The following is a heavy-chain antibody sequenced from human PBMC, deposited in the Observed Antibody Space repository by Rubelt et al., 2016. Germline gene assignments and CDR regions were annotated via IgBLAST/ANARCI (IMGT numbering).Heavy chain of an antibody. Sequence: QLQLQESGPGLVKPSETLSLTCTVSGGSISSSSYYWSWIRQPPGKGLEWIGYMYYSGSTNYNPSLKSRVTISMDSSKNQFFRKLSSVTAAETAGYYCATSGGNGGDFDYWGQGTLVTVSS. CDR3: ATSGGNGGDFDY. J-gene: IGHJ4*02. CDR1: GGSISSSSYY. CDR2: MYYSGST. V-gene: IGHV4-61*01. D-gene: IGHD4-23*01.